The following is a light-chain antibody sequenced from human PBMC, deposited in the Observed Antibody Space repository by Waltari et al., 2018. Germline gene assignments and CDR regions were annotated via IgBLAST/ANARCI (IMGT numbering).Light chain of an antibody. CDR2: AAS. CDR3: QQYYSYPPT. J-gene: IGKJ1*01. CDR1: QGISSY. V-gene: IGKV1-8*01. Sequence: AIRITQSPSSLSPSTGDRVTITCRASQGISSYLAWYQQKPGKAPKLLIYAASTLQSGVPSRFSGSGSGTDFTLTISCLQSEDFATYYCQQYYSYPPTFGQGTKVEIK.